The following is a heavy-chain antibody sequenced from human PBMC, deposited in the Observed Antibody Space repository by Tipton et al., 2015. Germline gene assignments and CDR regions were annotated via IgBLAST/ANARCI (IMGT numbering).Heavy chain of an antibody. CDR3: ARIRGRYVLDH. D-gene: IGHD3-16*01. Sequence: TLSLTCTVSGDSVSSGSYYWGWIRQAPGKGLEWIGYIYYSGSTNYNPSLKSRVTMSRDTSKNQFSLKLTSVTAADTAVYYCARIRGRYVLDHWGQGTLVTVSS. CDR1: GDSVSSGSYY. J-gene: IGHJ4*02. CDR2: IYYSGST. V-gene: IGHV4-61*01.